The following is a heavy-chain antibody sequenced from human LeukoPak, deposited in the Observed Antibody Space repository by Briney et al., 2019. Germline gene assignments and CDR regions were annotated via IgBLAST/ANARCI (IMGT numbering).Heavy chain of an antibody. D-gene: IGHD1-26*01. CDR3: VRGGLYHYSGTSGDY. V-gene: IGHV3-21*06. J-gene: IGHJ4*02. CDR2: ISPSGDIR. CDR1: GFTFSSHA. Sequence: PGGSLRLSCAASGFTFSSHAMHWVRQAPGKGLEWVSGISPSGDIRYYADSVKGRFTISRDNAESSLYLQLSSLGAEDTAVYYCVRGGLYHYSGTSGDYWGQGTLVTVSS.